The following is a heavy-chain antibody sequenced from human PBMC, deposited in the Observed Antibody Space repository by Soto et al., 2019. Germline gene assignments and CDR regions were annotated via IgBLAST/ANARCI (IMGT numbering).Heavy chain of an antibody. CDR1: GFTFSDAW. CDR2: IKSNTDGGTT. V-gene: IGHV3-15*07. Sequence: VGSLRLSCAASGFTFSDAWMNWVRQAPGKGLEWVGRIKSNTDGGTTDYAAPVKGRFTISRDNSKNTLYLQMNSLRAEDTAVYYCARDVGSVYSSRWYRGTREERYWFDPWGQGTLVTVSS. J-gene: IGHJ5*02. CDR3: ARDVGSVYSSRWYRGTREERYWFDP. D-gene: IGHD6-13*01.